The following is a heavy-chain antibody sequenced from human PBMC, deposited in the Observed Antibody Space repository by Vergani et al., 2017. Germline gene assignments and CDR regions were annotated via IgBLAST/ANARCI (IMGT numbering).Heavy chain of an antibody. V-gene: IGHV3-30*03. Sequence: QVQLVESGGGVVQPGRSLRLSCAASGFTFSSYGMHWVRQAPGKGLEWVAVISYDGSNKYYADSVKGRFTISRDNAKNSLYLQMNSLRAEDTAVYYCARGHGTYYYYMDVWGKGTTVTVSS. CDR3: ARGHGTYYYYMDV. J-gene: IGHJ6*03. CDR1: GFTFSSYG. D-gene: IGHD1-7*01. CDR2: ISYDGSNK.